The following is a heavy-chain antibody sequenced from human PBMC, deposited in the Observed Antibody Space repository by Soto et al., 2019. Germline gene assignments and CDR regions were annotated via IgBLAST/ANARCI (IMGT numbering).Heavy chain of an antibody. CDR1: GGSISSRTFW. Sequence: QLQLQESGPGLVKPSETLSLTCSVSGGSISSRTFWWAWIRQPPGKVLEWIGDMYYSGSSYSSPSLKTRGTRSVDTPRNHLSLTLNAVTAADTAVYYCARHHRDEYNYGGSGIFDYWGQGTLVTVSS. CDR3: ARHHRDEYNYGGSGIFDY. D-gene: IGHD3-10*01. J-gene: IGHJ4*02. V-gene: IGHV4-39*01. CDR2: MYYSGSS.